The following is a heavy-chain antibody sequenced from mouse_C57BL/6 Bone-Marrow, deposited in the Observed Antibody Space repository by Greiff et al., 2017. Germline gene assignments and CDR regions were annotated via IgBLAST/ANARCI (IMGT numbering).Heavy chain of an antibody. J-gene: IGHJ3*01. V-gene: IGHV14-4*01. CDR2: IDPENGDT. CDR3: TRIAY. CDR1: GFNIKDDY. Sequence: VQLKQSGAELVRPGASVKLSCTASGFNIKDDYMHWVKQRPEQGLEWIGWIDPENGDTEYAPKFQGKATITVDTSSNTAYLQLSSLTSEDTAVYYCTRIAYWGRGTLVTVSA.